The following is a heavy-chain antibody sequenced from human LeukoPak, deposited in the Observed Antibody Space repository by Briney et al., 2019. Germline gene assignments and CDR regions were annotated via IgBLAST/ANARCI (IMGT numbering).Heavy chain of an antibody. V-gene: IGHV3-21*01. CDR3: AKSDYGDYYDY. CDR1: GFSFRGYD. CDR2: ISSSSTYI. D-gene: IGHD4-17*01. J-gene: IGHJ4*02. Sequence: SGGSLRLSCAASGFSFRGYDMNWVRQAPGKGLEWVSSISSSSTYINYADSVKGRFTISRDNAKNSLYLQMNSLRAEDTAVYYCAKSDYGDYYDYWGQGTLVTVSS.